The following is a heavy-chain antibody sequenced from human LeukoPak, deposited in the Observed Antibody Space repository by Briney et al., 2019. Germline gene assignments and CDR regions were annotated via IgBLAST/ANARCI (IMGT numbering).Heavy chain of an antibody. CDR1: GFTFSSYA. J-gene: IGHJ4*02. V-gene: IGHV3-23*01. D-gene: IGHD3-22*01. CDR2: ISGSGGST. Sequence: GGSLRLSCAASGFTFSSYAMSWVRQAPGKGLEWVSAISGSGGSTYYADSVKGRFTISRDNSKNTLYLQMNSLRAEDTAVYYCARDTGHDSSGYYRDFDYWGQGTLVTVSS. CDR3: ARDTGHDSSGYYRDFDY.